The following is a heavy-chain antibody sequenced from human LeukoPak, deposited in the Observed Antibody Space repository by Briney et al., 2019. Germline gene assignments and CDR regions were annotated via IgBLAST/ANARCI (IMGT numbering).Heavy chain of an antibody. V-gene: IGHV3-21*01. CDR2: ITSSSSYK. CDR3: ARVAVFSGYYDAVDI. CDR1: GFTFSTYN. J-gene: IGHJ3*02. D-gene: IGHD5-12*01. Sequence: PGGSLRLSCAASGFTFSTYNMNWVRQAPGKGLEWVSCITSSSSYKYYADSVKGRFTISRDNAKNSLYLQMNSLRAEDTAVYYCARVAVFSGYYDAVDIWGQGTMVTVSS.